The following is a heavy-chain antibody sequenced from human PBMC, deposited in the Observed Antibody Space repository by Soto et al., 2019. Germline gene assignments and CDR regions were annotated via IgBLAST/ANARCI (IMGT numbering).Heavy chain of an antibody. J-gene: IGHJ6*02. CDR1: GFTFSSYA. Sequence: GGSLRLSCAASGFTFSSYAMSWVRQAPGKGLEWVSAISGSGGSTYYADSVKGRFTISRDHSKNTLYLQMNSLRAEDTAVYYCAKVIVEMATITPYYYYGMDVWGQGTTVTVSS. CDR3: AKVIVEMATITPYYYYGMDV. CDR2: ISGSGGST. D-gene: IGHD5-12*01. V-gene: IGHV3-23*01.